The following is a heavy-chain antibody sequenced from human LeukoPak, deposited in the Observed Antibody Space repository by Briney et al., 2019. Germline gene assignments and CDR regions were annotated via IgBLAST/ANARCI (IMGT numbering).Heavy chain of an antibody. V-gene: IGHV3-23*01. CDR2: ISGSGGST. D-gene: IGHD3-16*01. CDR1: GFTFSSYA. J-gene: IGHJ3*02. Sequence: GWSLRLSCAASGFTFSSYAMSWVHKAPGKRLEWVSAISGSGGSTYYAVSVKGRFTISRDHSKNTLYLQMNSLRAGDTAVYYCAERGGKGAFDIWGQGTMVTVSS. CDR3: AERGGKGAFDI.